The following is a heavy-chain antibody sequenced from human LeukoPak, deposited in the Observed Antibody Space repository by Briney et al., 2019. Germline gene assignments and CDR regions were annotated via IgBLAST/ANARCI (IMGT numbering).Heavy chain of an antibody. V-gene: IGHV3-23*01. D-gene: IGHD6-13*01. CDR3: AKAWYSSSWYQAGFDI. J-gene: IGHJ3*02. CDR1: GFTFSTYA. Sequence: PGGPLRLSCAASGFTFSTYAMSWVRQAPGKGLEWVSGISGSGGSTYYADSVKGRFTITRDNSKNTLYLQMNSLRAEDTAVYYCAKAWYSSSWYQAGFDIWGQGTMVTVSS. CDR2: ISGSGGST.